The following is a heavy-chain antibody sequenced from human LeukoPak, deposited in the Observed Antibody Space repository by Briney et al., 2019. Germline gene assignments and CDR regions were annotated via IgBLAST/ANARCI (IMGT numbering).Heavy chain of an antibody. Sequence: SSETLSLTCTVSGGSISSYYWSWIRQPPGKGLEWIGYIYYSGSTNYNPSLKSRVTISVDTSKNQFSLKLSSVTAADTAVYYCARELGFSDYWGQGTLVTVSS. J-gene: IGHJ4*02. CDR2: IYYSGST. V-gene: IGHV4-59*01. CDR1: GGSISSYY. D-gene: IGHD2-15*01. CDR3: ARELGFSDY.